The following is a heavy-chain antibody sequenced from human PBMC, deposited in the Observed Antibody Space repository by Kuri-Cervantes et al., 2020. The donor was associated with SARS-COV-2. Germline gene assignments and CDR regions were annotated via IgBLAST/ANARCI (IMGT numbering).Heavy chain of an antibody. V-gene: IGHV3-30*18. J-gene: IGHJ6*01. CDR3: VKDRQGLGYSGMDV. Sequence: GESLKISCAASGFTFISTAMHWVRQAPGKGLEWAAVISYDGSTKYYADSVKGRFTISRDNSKDTLSLQMNSLRAEDTALYYCVKDRQGLGYSGMDVWGPGATVTVSS. D-gene: IGHD2-21*01. CDR1: GFTFISTA. CDR2: ISYDGSTK.